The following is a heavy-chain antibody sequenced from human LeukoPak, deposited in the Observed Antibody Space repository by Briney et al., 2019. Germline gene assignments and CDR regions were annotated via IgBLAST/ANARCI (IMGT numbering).Heavy chain of an antibody. CDR1: RFTFSSYA. V-gene: IGHV3-64*01. J-gene: IGHJ4*02. CDR3: ARGVLARGSSGWYFDY. D-gene: IGHD6-19*01. Sequence: GGSLRLSCAASRFTFSSYAMHWVRQAPGKGLEYVSAISSNGGSTYYANSVKGRFTISRDNSKNTLCLQMGSLRAEDMAVYYCARGVLARGSSGWYFDYWGQGTLVTVSS. CDR2: ISSNGGST.